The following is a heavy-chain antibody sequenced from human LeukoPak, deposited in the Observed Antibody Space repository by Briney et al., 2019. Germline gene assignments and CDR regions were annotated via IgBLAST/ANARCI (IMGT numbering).Heavy chain of an antibody. V-gene: IGHV4-59*08. Sequence: SETLSLTCTVSGGSISSYYWSWIRQPPGKGLEWIGYIYYSGSTNYNPSLKSRVTIAVDTSKNQFSLKLSSVTAADTAVYYCARGRDGYNTYYFDYWGQGTLVTVSS. CDR2: IYYSGST. D-gene: IGHD5-24*01. CDR1: GGSISSYY. J-gene: IGHJ4*02. CDR3: ARGRDGYNTYYFDY.